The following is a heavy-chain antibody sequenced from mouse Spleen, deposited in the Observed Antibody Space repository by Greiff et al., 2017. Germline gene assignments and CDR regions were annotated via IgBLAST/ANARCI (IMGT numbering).Heavy chain of an antibody. Sequence: QVQLQQPGAELVKPGASVKLSCKASGYTFTRYWMQWVKQRPGQGLEWIGEIDPSDSYTNYNQKFKGKATLTVDTSSSTAYMQLSSLTSEDSAVYYCARGVDWYFDVWGTGTTVTVSS. V-gene: IGHV1-50*01. J-gene: IGHJ1*03. D-gene: IGHD1-1*02. CDR2: IDPSDSYT. CDR1: GYTFTRYW. CDR3: ARGVDWYFDV.